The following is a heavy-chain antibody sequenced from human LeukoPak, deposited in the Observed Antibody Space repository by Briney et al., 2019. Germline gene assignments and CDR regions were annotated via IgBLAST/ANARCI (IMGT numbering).Heavy chain of an antibody. D-gene: IGHD3-9*01. V-gene: IGHV4-39*07. J-gene: IGHJ3*02. CDR2: IYYSGST. CDR1: GGSISSSSYY. Sequence: TSETLSLTCTVSGGSISSSSYYWGWIRQPPGKGLEWIGSIYYSGSTYYNPSLKSRVTISVDTSKNQFSLKLSSVTAADTAVYYCARGRRLRYFDQKSGDAFDIWGQGTMVTVSS. CDR3: ARGRRLRYFDQKSGDAFDI.